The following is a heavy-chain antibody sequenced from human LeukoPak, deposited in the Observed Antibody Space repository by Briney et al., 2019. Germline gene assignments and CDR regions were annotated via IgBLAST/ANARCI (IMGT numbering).Heavy chain of an antibody. V-gene: IGHV3-7*03. Sequence: GGSLRLSCAASGFTFSSYSMSWVRQAPGKGLEWVANIKEDGSAKYYVDSVKGRFTISRDNAKNSLYLHMNSLRAEDTAVYYCARTYFYDSGTSSGWGRFDYWGQGTLVTVSS. J-gene: IGHJ4*02. CDR1: GFTFSSYS. D-gene: IGHD3-10*01. CDR2: IKEDGSAK. CDR3: ARTYFYDSGTSSGWGRFDY.